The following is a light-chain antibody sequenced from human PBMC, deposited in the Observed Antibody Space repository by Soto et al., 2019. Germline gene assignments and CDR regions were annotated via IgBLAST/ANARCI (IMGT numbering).Light chain of an antibody. V-gene: IGKV3-15*01. CDR1: RSVSGN. CDR3: QQYNYRPPA. Sequence: IVMTQSPATLSVSPGERAALSCRASRSVSGNLAWYQQTPGQAPRLLIYGASTRATGIPARFSGSGFGTEFTLTISSLKSEDFAVYYCQQYNYRPPAFGQGTRLEIK. CDR2: GAS. J-gene: IGKJ5*01.